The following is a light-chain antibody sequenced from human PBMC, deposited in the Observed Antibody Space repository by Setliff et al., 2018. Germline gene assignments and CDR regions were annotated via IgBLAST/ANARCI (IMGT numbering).Light chain of an antibody. V-gene: IGLV2-14*01. Sequence: ALPQPASVSGSPGQSITISCTGTSSDVGGYNYVSWYQQHPGKAPKLMIYDVGKRPSGVSNRFSGSKSGNTASLTISGLQAEDEADYYCSSYTSSSTYVFGTGTKVTVL. J-gene: IGLJ1*01. CDR3: SSYTSSSTYV. CDR2: DVG. CDR1: SSDVGGYNY.